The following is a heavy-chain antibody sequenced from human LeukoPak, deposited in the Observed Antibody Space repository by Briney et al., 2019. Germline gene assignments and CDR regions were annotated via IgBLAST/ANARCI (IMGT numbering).Heavy chain of an antibody. Sequence: ASVTVSCKASGYTFTSYGISWVRQAPGQGLEWMGWISAYNGNTNYAQKLQGRVTMTTDTSTSTAYMELRSLRSDDTAVYYCSRKVGVGYSRGWYYFDYWGQGTLVTVSS. CDR3: SRKVGVGYSRGWYYFDY. J-gene: IGHJ4*02. V-gene: IGHV1-18*04. CDR2: ISAYNGNT. CDR1: GYTFTSYG. D-gene: IGHD6-19*01.